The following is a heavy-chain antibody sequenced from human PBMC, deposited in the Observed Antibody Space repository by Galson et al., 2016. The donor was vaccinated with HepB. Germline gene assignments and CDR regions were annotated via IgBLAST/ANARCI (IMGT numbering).Heavy chain of an antibody. J-gene: IGHJ4*02. CDR2: ISGRGGIT. Sequence: SLRLSCAASGLTFGSYGMSWVRQAPGKGLEWVSSISGRGGITYDADSVEGRFTISRDNSKNTLFLQMNSLRAEDTAVYYCVVDQGLGQSMVRGAPPAWGQGSLVTVSS. CDR3: VVDQGLGQSMVRGAPPA. V-gene: IGHV3-23*01. D-gene: IGHD3-10*01. CDR1: GLTFGSYG.